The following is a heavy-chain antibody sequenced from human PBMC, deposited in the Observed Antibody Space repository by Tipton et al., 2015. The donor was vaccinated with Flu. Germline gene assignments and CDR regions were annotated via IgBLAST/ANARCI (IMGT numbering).Heavy chain of an antibody. CDR1: GGSISSYY. CDR3: ARGGYYDILTGYYMNGMDV. CDR2: IYYSGST. V-gene: IGHV4-59*01. Sequence: TLSLTCTVSGGSISSYYWSWIRQPPGKGLEWIGYIYYSGSTNYNPSLKSRVTISADTSKNQFSLKLSSVTAADTAVYYCARGGYYDILTGYYMNGMDVWGQGTTVTVSS. J-gene: IGHJ6*02. D-gene: IGHD3-9*01.